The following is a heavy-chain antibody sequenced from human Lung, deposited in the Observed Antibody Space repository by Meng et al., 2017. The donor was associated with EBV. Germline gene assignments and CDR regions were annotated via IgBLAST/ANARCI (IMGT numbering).Heavy chain of an antibody. CDR1: GGSISSFYY. V-gene: IGHV4-39*01. J-gene: IGHJ4*02. CDR2: VHYSGST. D-gene: IGHD2-2*01. CDR3: ARGGTSSAPFDY. Sequence: LRLRESGPGQVKPSETLALTCTVSGGSISSFYYWGWIRQPPGRGLEWIGSVHYSGSTYYSPSLKSRITVSVDTSKNQFSLRLTSVTAADTAVYYCARGGTSSAPFDYWGQETLVTVSS.